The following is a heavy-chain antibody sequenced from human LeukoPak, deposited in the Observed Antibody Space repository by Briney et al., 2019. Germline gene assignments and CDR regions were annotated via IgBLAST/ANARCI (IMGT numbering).Heavy chain of an antibody. CDR3: ARVGGYCSSTSCYRSSDGDTAEDY. CDR2: ISAYNGNT. J-gene: IGHJ4*02. D-gene: IGHD2-2*02. V-gene: IGHV1-18*01. CDR1: GYTFTSYG. Sequence: ASVKVSCKASGYTFTSYGISWVRQAPGQGLEWMGWISAYNGNTNCAQKLQGRVTMTTDTSTSTAYMELRSLRSDDTAVYYCARVGGYCSSTSCYRSSDGDTAEDYWGQGTLVPVSS.